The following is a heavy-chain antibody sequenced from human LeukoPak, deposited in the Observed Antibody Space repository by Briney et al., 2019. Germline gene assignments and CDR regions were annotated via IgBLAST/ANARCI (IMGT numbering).Heavy chain of an antibody. CDR3: ARVSYYDSSGYSDY. D-gene: IGHD3-22*01. Sequence: PGGSLRLSCAASGFTFSTYAMNWVRQAPGKGLEFVSAISSNGGVTYYANSVKGRFIISRDNSKNTLYLQMGSLRTEDMAVYYCARVSYYDSSGYSDYWGQGTLVTVSS. CDR1: GFTFSTYA. CDR2: ISSNGGVT. V-gene: IGHV3-64*01. J-gene: IGHJ4*02.